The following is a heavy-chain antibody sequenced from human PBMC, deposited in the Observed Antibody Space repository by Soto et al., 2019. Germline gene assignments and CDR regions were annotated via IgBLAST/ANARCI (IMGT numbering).Heavy chain of an antibody. Sequence: QVQLVQSGAEVKKPGASVKVSCKASGYTFTSYGISWVRQAPGQGLEWMGWISAYNGNTNDARKLQGRVTMTTDTSTSIAYMELRSLRSDETAVYYCARGYYDILTGYYEGTPFCYWGQGTLVTVSS. J-gene: IGHJ4*02. CDR2: ISAYNGNT. V-gene: IGHV1-18*01. CDR1: GYTFTSYG. CDR3: ARGYYDILTGYYEGTPFCY. D-gene: IGHD3-9*01.